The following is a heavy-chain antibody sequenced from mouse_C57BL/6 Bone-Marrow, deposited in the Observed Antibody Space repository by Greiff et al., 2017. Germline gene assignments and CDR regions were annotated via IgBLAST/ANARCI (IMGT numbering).Heavy chain of an antibody. CDR1: GFSFNTYA. Sequence: DVKLQESGGGLVQPKGSLKLSCAASGFSFNTYAMNWVRQAPGKGLEWVARIRSKSNNYATYYADSVKDRFTISRDDSERMLYLQMNNLKTEDTAMYYGVRHDYYRNYYAMDDWGQGTSVTASS. CDR2: IRSKSNNYAT. D-gene: IGHD2-14*01. V-gene: IGHV10-1*01. CDR3: VRHDYYRNYYAMDD. J-gene: IGHJ4*01.